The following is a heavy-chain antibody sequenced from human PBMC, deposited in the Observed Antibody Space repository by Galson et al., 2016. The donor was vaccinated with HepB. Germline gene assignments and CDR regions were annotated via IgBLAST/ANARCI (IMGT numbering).Heavy chain of an antibody. D-gene: IGHD6-25*01. CDR2: ISSSGKTT. J-gene: IGHJ1*01. Sequence: SLRLSCAASGFSFSDYYMSWIRQAPGKGLEWVSYISSSGKTTYYADSVKGRFTISRDNAKNSPHLQLNSLRADDTAVYYCATGGQRYFEHWGQGTLVSVSS. CDR3: ATGGQRYFEH. V-gene: IGHV3-11*01. CDR1: GFSFSDYY.